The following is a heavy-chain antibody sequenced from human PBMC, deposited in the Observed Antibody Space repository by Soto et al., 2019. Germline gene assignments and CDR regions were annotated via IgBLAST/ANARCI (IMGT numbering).Heavy chain of an antibody. Sequence: QITLKESGPTLVKPTQTLTLTCTFSGFSLSTSGVGVGWIRHPPGKALEWSALMYWDDDKRYITYLKSRLNITKYTSKNQVVLTMTNMDPVATATYYCAHRPPYGDYVLEYWGQGTLVTVSS. D-gene: IGHD4-17*01. CDR1: GFSLSTSGVG. J-gene: IGHJ4*02. V-gene: IGHV2-5*02. CDR2: MYWDDDK. CDR3: AHRPPYGDYVLEY.